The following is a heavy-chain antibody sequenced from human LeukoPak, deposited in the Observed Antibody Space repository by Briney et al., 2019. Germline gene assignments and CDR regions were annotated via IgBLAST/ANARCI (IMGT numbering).Heavy chain of an antibody. CDR3: AREGAQLFDY. D-gene: IGHD3-10*01. J-gene: IGHJ4*02. CDR2: ISSSGSTI. Sequence: GGSLRLSCAASGFTFSSYEMNWVRQAPGKGLEWVSYISSSGSTIYYADSVKGRFTISRDNAKNSLYLQMNSLRAEDTAVYYCAREGAQLFDYWGQGTLVTASS. CDR1: GFTFSSYE. V-gene: IGHV3-48*03.